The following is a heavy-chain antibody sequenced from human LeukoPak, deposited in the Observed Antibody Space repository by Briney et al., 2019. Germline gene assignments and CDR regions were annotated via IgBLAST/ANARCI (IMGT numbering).Heavy chain of an antibody. CDR3: ARDPAGQWLVSGMDV. CDR1: GFTFSSYS. V-gene: IGHV3-21*01. CDR2: ISSSSSYI. D-gene: IGHD6-19*01. Sequence: GGSLRLSCAASGFTFSSYSMNWVRQAPGKGLEWVSSISSSSSYIYYADSVKGRFTISRDNAKNSLYLQMNSLRAEDTAVYYCARDPAGQWLVSGMDVWGQGTTVTVSS. J-gene: IGHJ6*02.